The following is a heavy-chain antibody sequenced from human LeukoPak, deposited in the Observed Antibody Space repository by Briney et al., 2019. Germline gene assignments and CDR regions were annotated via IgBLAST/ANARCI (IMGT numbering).Heavy chain of an antibody. D-gene: IGHD2-15*01. J-gene: IGHJ4*02. V-gene: IGHV3-11*01. Sequence: GSLRLSCAASGFTFSDYYMSWIRQAPGKGLEWVSYISDTGSFIYYADSVKDRFTISRDNVKNSLYLQMNSLRAEDAAVYYCARVYIAEDYWGQGTLVTVSS. CDR2: ISDTGSFI. CDR1: GFTFSDYY. CDR3: ARVYIAEDY.